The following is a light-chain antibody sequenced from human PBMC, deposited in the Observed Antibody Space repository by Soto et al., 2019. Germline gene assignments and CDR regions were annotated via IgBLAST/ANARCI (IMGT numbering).Light chain of an antibody. Sequence: IVLTQSPAPLSLSPGARATLSCGASQSVSSSYLAWYQQKPGLAPRLLLYDASSRATGIPDRFSGSGSGTDFTLSISRPEPEDCAVYYCQQYCSSPPGTFSQGTKLESK. CDR2: DAS. CDR1: QSVSSSY. J-gene: IGKJ2*01. CDR3: QQYCSSPPGT. V-gene: IGKV3D-20*01.